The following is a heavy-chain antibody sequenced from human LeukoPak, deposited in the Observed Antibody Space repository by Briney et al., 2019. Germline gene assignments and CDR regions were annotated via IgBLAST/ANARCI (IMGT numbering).Heavy chain of an antibody. D-gene: IGHD3-10*01. J-gene: IGHJ4*02. CDR2: IRYDGSNK. V-gene: IGHV3-30*02. Sequence: TGGSLRLSCAASGFTFSSYAMHWVRQAPGKVLEWVAFIRYDGSNKYYADSVKGRFTISRDNSKNTLYLQMNSLRAEDTAVYYCAKDHSGKAIWFGELLHLDYWGQGTLVTVSS. CDR3: AKDHSGKAIWFGELLHLDY. CDR1: GFTFSSYA.